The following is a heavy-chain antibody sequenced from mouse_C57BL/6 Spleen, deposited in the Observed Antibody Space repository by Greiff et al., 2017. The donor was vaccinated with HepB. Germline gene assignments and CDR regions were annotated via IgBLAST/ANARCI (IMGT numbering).Heavy chain of an antibody. J-gene: IGHJ2*01. CDR2: IYPGDGDT. Sequence: VKLMESGPELVKPGASVKISCKASGYAFSSSWMNWVKQRPGKGLEWIGRIYPGDGDTNYNGKFKGKATLTADKSSSTAYMQLSSLTSEDSAVYFCARHGSYYFDYWGQGTTLTVSS. CDR1: GYAFSSSW. V-gene: IGHV1-82*01. CDR3: ARHGSYYFDY.